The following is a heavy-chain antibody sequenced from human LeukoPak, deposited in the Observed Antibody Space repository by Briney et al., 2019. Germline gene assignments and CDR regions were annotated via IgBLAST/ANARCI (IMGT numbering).Heavy chain of an antibody. CDR2: ISYDGNNK. J-gene: IGHJ6*03. D-gene: IGHD6-13*01. V-gene: IGHV3-30*04. CDR1: GFIFGSHA. Sequence: GGSLRLSCAASGFIFGSHAMHWVRQAQGKGLEWVAVISYDGNNKYYADSVKGRFTISRDNSKNILYLQMNSLRAEDTAVYYCARDEFGGSTWFYYMDVWGKGTTVTVSS. CDR3: ARDEFGGSTWFYYMDV.